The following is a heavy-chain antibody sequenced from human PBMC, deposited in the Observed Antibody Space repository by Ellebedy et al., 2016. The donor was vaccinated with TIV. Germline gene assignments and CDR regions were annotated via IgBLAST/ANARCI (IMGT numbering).Heavy chain of an antibody. CDR3: ARGTTSGATYFDS. J-gene: IGHJ4*02. CDR1: GFTFSNYW. Sequence: GESLKISCAASGFTFSNYWMNWVRQAPGKGLEWVARIQQDGRGRWYVDSVRGRFTISRDNDENSLSLQMNSLRAEDTAIYYCARGTTSGATYFDSWGQGTPVTVSS. CDR2: IQQDGRGR. V-gene: IGHV3-7*03. D-gene: IGHD3-16*01.